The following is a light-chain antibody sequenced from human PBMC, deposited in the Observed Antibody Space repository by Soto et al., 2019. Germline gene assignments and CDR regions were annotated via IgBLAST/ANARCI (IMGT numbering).Light chain of an antibody. V-gene: IGKV3-20*01. Sequence: ELVLTQSPVTLSLSAVALANLSRSSSQSVSSSHLAWYQPKPGQAPRLLIYAASSRATGSPDRFSGGGSGTDFTLTISRLEPEDFAVYYCQQYGYSPINFGKGQRRAIK. J-gene: IGKJ5*01. CDR1: QSVSSSH. CDR3: QQYGYSPIN. CDR2: AAS.